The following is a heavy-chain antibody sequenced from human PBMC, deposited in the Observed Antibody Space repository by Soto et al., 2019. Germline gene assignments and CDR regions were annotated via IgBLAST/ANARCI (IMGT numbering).Heavy chain of an antibody. J-gene: IGHJ4*02. CDR1: GFTFSDYY. V-gene: IGHV3-11*01. CDR3: ARNYVWGSYN. CDR2: ISSGGSTI. D-gene: IGHD3-16*01. Sequence: QVQLVESGGGLVKPGGSLRLSCAVSGFTFSDYYMTWIRQAPGKGLEWVSFISSGGSTISYADSVKGRFTISGDNAKNSLYLQMNSLRAEDTAMYYCARNYVWGSYNWGQGTLVTVTS.